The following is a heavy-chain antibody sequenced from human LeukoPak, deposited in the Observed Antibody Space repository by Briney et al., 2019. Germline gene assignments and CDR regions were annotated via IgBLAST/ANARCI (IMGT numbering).Heavy chain of an antibody. CDR2: TSYDGSNK. J-gene: IGHJ4*02. CDR1: GFTFSNYG. D-gene: IGHD3-22*01. Sequence: GGSLRLSCAASGFTFSNYGMHWVRQAPGKGLEWVAVTSYDGSNKFYADSVKGRFTISRDNSKNTLYLQMNSLRAEDTAVYYCARDAELTWNYYDSSGYGLLDYWGQGTLVTVSS. V-gene: IGHV3-30*03. CDR3: ARDAELTWNYYDSSGYGLLDY.